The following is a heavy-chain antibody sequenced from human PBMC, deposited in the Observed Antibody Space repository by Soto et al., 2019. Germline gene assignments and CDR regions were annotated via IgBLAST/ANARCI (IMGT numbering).Heavy chain of an antibody. CDR2: IIAILGIA. J-gene: IGHJ6*02. Sequence: QVQLVQSGAEVKKPGSSVKVSCKASGGTFSSYTISWVRQAPGQGLEWMGRIIAILGIANYAQKFQGRVTITADKSTSTAYMELSSLRSEDTAVYYCARDLYCSGGSCYIHYYYGMDVWGQGTTVTVSS. CDR1: GGTFSSYT. CDR3: ARDLYCSGGSCYIHYYYGMDV. D-gene: IGHD2-15*01. V-gene: IGHV1-69*08.